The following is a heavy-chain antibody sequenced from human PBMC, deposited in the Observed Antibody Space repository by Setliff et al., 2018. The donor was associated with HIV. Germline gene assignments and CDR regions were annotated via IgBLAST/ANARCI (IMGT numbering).Heavy chain of an antibody. Sequence: GVLRLSCAASGFTFSNAWMSWVRQAPGKGLEWVGRIKSKTDGGTTDYAAPVKGRFTISRDDSKNTLYLQMNSLKTEDTAVYYCTTDMMVRGVIIYYGMDVWGQGTTVTVSS. CDR2: IKSKTDGGTT. V-gene: IGHV3-15*01. CDR1: GFTFSNAW. J-gene: IGHJ6*02. D-gene: IGHD3-10*01. CDR3: TTDMMVRGVIIYYGMDV.